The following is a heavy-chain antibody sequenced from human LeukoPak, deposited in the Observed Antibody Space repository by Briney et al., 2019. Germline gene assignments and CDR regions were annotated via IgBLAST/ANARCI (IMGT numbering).Heavy chain of an antibody. D-gene: IGHD6-13*01. CDR2: IYYSGST. J-gene: IGHJ5*02. V-gene: IGHV4-39*01. CDR3: ARQDSSSWLENWFDP. Sequence: SETLSLTCTVSGGSISSSSYYWGWICQPPGKGLEWIGSIYYSGSTYYNPSLKSRVTISVDTSKNQFSLKLSSVTAADTAVYYCARQDSSSWLENWFDPWGQGTLVTVSS. CDR1: GGSISSSSYY.